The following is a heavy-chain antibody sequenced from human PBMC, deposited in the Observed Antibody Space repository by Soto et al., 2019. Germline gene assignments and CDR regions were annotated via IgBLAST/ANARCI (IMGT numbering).Heavy chain of an antibody. Sequence: GGSLRLSCAASGFTFSSYWMHWVCQAPGKGLVWVSRINSDGSSTSYADSVKGRFTISRDNAKNTLYLQMNSLRAEDTAVYYCASRYFDWLFMPPDAFDIWGQGTMVTVSS. V-gene: IGHV3-74*01. CDR2: INSDGSST. CDR3: ASRYFDWLFMPPDAFDI. CDR1: GFTFSSYW. J-gene: IGHJ3*02. D-gene: IGHD3-9*01.